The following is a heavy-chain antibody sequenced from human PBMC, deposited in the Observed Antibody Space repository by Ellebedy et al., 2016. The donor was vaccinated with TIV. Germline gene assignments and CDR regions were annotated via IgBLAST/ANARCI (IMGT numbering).Heavy chain of an antibody. CDR2: INPSGGST. Sequence: AASVKVSCKASGYTFTTYYMHWVRQAPGQGLEWLGIINPSGGSTTYAQKLQGRVTMTRDTSTSTVYMERSSLRSEYTAVFYCARARGVIAENFDFWGQGTLVTVSS. CDR1: GYTFTTYY. J-gene: IGHJ4*02. D-gene: IGHD3-10*01. CDR3: ARARGVIAENFDF. V-gene: IGHV1-46*04.